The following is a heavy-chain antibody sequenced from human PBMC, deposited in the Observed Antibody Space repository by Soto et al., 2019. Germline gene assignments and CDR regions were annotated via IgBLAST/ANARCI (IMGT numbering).Heavy chain of an antibody. CDR2: ISSSSSYI. CDR3: ARDFRDTDV. CDR1: GFTFSDHY. Sequence: GGSLRLSCAASGFTFSDHYMSWVRQAPGKGLEWVSSISSSSSYIYYADSVKGRFTISRDNAKNSLYLQMNSLRAEDTAVYYCARDFRDTDVWGQGTTVTVSS. V-gene: IGHV3-21*01. D-gene: IGHD5-18*01. J-gene: IGHJ6*02.